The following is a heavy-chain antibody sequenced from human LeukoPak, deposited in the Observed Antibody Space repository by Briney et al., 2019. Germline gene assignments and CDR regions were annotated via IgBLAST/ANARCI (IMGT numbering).Heavy chain of an antibody. V-gene: IGHV4-59*08. CDR2: IYYSGST. CDR1: GGSISSYY. D-gene: IGHD3-3*01. Sequence: SETLSLTCTVSGGSISSYYWSWIRQPPGKGLEWIGYIYYSGSTNYNPSLKSRVTISVDTSKNQFSLKLSSVTAADTAVYYCARHADLGYDFWSGSYKFDYYYYGMDVWGQGTTVTVSS. J-gene: IGHJ6*02. CDR3: ARHADLGYDFWSGSYKFDYYYYGMDV.